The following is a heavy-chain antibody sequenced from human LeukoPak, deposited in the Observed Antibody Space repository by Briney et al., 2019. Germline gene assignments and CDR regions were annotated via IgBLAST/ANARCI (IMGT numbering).Heavy chain of an antibody. CDR3: ARDRNERGSDAFDI. V-gene: IGHV3-21*01. Sequence: PGGSLRLSCAACGFTFRSYLMKGVRQARGKGGEGVSIISTHTSYIYYSASLKAPFTISRDNPKNSVYLQMPSLRAEDTAVYYCARDRNERGSDAFDIWGQGTKVTVSS. D-gene: IGHD3-10*01. J-gene: IGHJ3*02. CDR1: GFTFRSYL. CDR2: ISTHTSYI.